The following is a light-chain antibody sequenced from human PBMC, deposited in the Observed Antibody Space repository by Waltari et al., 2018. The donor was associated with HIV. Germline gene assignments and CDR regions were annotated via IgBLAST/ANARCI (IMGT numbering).Light chain of an antibody. J-gene: IGLJ2*01. CDR3: RAWDSSTVV. Sequence: SSEVTQPPSVSVSPGQTASITCHGDPLGDKYDCWYQQRTGQSPVLVIYQDSKRPSAIPERFSGSNSGNTATLTISGTQAMDEADYYCRAWDSSTVVFGGGTKLTVL. V-gene: IGLV3-1*01. CDR2: QDS. CDR1: PLGDKY.